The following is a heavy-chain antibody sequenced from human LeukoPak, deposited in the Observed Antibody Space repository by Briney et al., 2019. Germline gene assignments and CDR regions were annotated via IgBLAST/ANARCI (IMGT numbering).Heavy chain of an antibody. CDR2: IYYSGST. CDR3: ARLTSGGSWYPFDY. Sequence: SETPSLTCTVSGGSISSYYWSWIRQPPGKGLEWIGYIYYSGSTNYNPSLKSRVTISVDTSKNQFSLKLSSVTAADTAAYYCARLTSGGSWYPFDYWGQGTLVTVSS. V-gene: IGHV4-59*08. D-gene: IGHD2-15*01. CDR1: GGSISSYY. J-gene: IGHJ4*02.